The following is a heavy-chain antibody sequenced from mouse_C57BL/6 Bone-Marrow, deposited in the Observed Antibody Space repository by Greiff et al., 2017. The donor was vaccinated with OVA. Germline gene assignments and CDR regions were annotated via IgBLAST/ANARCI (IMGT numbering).Heavy chain of an antibody. Sequence: VQLQQSGAELARPGASVKLSCKASGYTFTSYGISWVKQRTGQGLEWIGEIYPRSGNTYYNEKFKGKATLTADKSSSTAYMGLRSLTSEDSAVYVCARSNYYYGSFYFDYWGQGTTLTVSS. CDR2: IYPRSGNT. V-gene: IGHV1-81*01. CDR1: GYTFTSYG. J-gene: IGHJ2*01. D-gene: IGHD1-1*01. CDR3: ARSNYYYGSFYFDY.